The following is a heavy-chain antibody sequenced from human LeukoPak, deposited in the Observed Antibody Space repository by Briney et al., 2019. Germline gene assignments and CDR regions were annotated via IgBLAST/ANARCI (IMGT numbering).Heavy chain of an antibody. V-gene: IGHV3-74*01. CDR2: IKYDGSNT. Sequence: GGSLRLSCAASGFTFSSYWMHWVRQAPGKGLVWVSHIKYDGSNTNYADSVKGRFTISRDNAKNTLYLEMSSLSPDDTAVYYCARGVEPLAANTLAYWGQGTLVTVSS. D-gene: IGHD1-14*01. J-gene: IGHJ4*02. CDR3: ARGVEPLAANTLAY. CDR1: GFTFSSYW.